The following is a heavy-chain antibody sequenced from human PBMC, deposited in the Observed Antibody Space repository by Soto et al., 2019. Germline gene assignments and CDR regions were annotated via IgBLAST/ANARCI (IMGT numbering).Heavy chain of an antibody. CDR3: ARGRATIFGVVITYYYYYGMDV. CDR1: GGSFIGYY. D-gene: IGHD3-3*01. J-gene: IGHJ6*02. CDR2: INHSGST. Sequence: SSETLSLTCAVYGGSFIGYYCIFIRQPPFKWLEWIVEINHSGSTNYNPSLKSRVTISVDTSKNQFSLKLSSVTAADTAVYYCARGRATIFGVVITYYYYYGMDVWGQGTTVTVSS. V-gene: IGHV4-34*01.